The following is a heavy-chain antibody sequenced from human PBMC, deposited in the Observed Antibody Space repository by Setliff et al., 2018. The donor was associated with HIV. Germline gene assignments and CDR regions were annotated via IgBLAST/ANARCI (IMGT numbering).Heavy chain of an antibody. V-gene: IGHV1-2*06. J-gene: IGHJ6*03. Sequence: GASVKVSCKATGYTFTDYYTHWVRQAPGQGLEWMGRINPNSGGANNAQKFQGRVTMTRDTSISTASMELSRLTSDDTAVYYCARGEGASGFHNYYYIDVWGKGTTVTVSS. D-gene: IGHD3-10*01. CDR2: INPNSGGA. CDR1: GYTFTDYY. CDR3: ARGEGASGFHNYYYIDV.